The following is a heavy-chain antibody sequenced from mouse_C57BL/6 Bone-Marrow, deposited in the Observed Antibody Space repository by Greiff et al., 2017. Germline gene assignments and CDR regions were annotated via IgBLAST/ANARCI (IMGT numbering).Heavy chain of an antibody. CDR1: GYSFTGYF. CDR2: INPYNGDT. CDR3: ANGGSSSFAY. Sequence: VQLTESGPELVKPGDSVKISCKASGYSFTGYFMNWVMQSHGKSLEWIGRINPYNGDTFYNQKFKGKATLTVDKSSSTAHMELRSLTSEDSAVYYCANGGSSSFAYWGQGTLVTVSA. V-gene: IGHV1-20*01. J-gene: IGHJ3*01. D-gene: IGHD1-1*01.